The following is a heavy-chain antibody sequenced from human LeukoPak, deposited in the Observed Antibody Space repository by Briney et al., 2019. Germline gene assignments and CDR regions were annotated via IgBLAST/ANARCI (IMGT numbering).Heavy chain of an antibody. CDR3: ARGVSEVYYYDSSGYYYDY. V-gene: IGHV4-30-4*08. CDR1: GGSISSGDYY. J-gene: IGHJ4*02. CDR2: IYYSGST. D-gene: IGHD3-22*01. Sequence: PSETLSLTCTVSGGSISSGDYYWSWIRQPPGKGLEWIGYIYYSGSTYYNPSLKSRVTISVDTSKNQFSLKLSSVTAADTAVYYCARGVSEVYYYDSSGYYYDYWGQGTLVTVSS.